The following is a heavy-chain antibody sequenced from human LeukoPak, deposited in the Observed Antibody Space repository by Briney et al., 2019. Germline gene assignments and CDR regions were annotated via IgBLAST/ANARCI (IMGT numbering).Heavy chain of an antibody. CDR2: ISGSSGYI. Sequence: GGSLRLSCAASGFTFSSYSMNWVRQAPGKGLEWVASISGSSGYIYYADSVKDRFTISRDNAEKSLYLQMDSLRDEDTAVYYCARGRGYSTTSTDMDVWGRGTTVTVSS. CDR3: ARGRGYSTTSTDMDV. D-gene: IGHD6-6*01. V-gene: IGHV3-21*01. CDR1: GFTFSSYS. J-gene: IGHJ6*02.